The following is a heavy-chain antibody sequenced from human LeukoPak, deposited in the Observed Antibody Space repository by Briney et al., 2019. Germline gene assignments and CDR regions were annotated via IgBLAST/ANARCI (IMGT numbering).Heavy chain of an antibody. J-gene: IGHJ4*02. CDR2: INHSGST. CDR3: AKGLVPAAMLAYFDY. V-gene: IGHV4-34*01. CDR1: GGSFSGYY. D-gene: IGHD2-2*01. Sequence: SETLSLTCAVYGGSFSGYYWSWIRQPPGKGLEWIGEINHSGSTNYNPSLKSRVTISVDTSKNQFSLKLSSVTAADTAVYYCAKGLVPAAMLAYFDYWGQGTLVTVSS.